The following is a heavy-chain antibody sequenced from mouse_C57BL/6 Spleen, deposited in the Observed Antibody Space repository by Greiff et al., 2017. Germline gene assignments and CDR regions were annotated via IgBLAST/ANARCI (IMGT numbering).Heavy chain of an antibody. Sequence: VQLKESGPELVKPGASVKISCKASGYSFTDYNMNWVKQSNGKSLEWIGVINPNYGTTSYNQKFKGKATLTVDQSSSTAYMQLNSLTSEDSAVYYCASSYDEVPYYAMDYWGQGTSVTVSS. D-gene: IGHD2-12*01. CDR3: ASSYDEVPYYAMDY. CDR2: INPNYGTT. V-gene: IGHV1-39*01. CDR1: GYSFTDYN. J-gene: IGHJ4*01.